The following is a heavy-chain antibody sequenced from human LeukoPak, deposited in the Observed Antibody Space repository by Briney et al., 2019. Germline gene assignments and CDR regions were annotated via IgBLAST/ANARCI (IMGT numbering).Heavy chain of an antibody. CDR1: GFTFSNYA. D-gene: IGHD3-22*01. J-gene: IGHJ4*02. Sequence: GGSLRLSCAGSGFTFSNYAMSWVRQAPGKGLEWVSGISGSGGTTYYADSVKGRITISRDNSKNTLYLQMNSLRAEDTAVYYCAKAPPNYYDSSGGPLDYWGQGTLVTVSS. CDR3: AKAPPNYYDSSGGPLDY. CDR2: ISGSGGTT. V-gene: IGHV3-23*01.